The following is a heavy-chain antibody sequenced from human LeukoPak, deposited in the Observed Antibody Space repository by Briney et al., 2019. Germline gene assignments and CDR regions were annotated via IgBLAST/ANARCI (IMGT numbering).Heavy chain of an antibody. D-gene: IGHD1-14*01. J-gene: IGHJ4*02. CDR3: ARDCIAGPTREAPPGY. Sequence: ASVKVSCKASGYTFTSYGISWVRQAPGQGLEWMGWISAYNGNTNYAQKLQGRVTMTTDTSTSTAYMELRSLRSDDTAVYYCARDCIAGPTREAPPGYWGQGTLVTVSS. CDR1: GYTFTSYG. V-gene: IGHV1-18*01. CDR2: ISAYNGNT.